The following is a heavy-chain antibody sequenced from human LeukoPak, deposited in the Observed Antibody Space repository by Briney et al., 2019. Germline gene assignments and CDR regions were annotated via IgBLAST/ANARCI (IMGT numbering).Heavy chain of an antibody. Sequence: GGSLRLSCAASGFTFNSYGMSWVRQSPGKGLEWVSAISGSAGSTYYADSVKGRFTISRDNSKNTLYLQMNSLRVHDTAVYYCAKTMATYSSGWYVFDSWGQGILVTVSS. D-gene: IGHD6-19*01. CDR3: AKTMATYSSGWYVFDS. CDR2: ISGSAGST. CDR1: GFTFNSYG. J-gene: IGHJ4*02. V-gene: IGHV3-23*01.